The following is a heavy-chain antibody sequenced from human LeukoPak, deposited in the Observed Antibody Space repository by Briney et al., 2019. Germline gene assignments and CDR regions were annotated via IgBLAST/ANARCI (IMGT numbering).Heavy chain of an antibody. CDR1: GGSISSYY. Sequence: PSETLSLTCTVSGGSISSYYWSWIRQPPGKGLEWIGDIYYSGSTNYNPSLKSRVTISVDTSKNQFSLKLSSVTAADTAVYYCARARAELRDDAFDIWGQGTMVTVSS. V-gene: IGHV4-59*01. CDR2: IYYSGST. D-gene: IGHD1-26*01. CDR3: ARARAELRDDAFDI. J-gene: IGHJ3*02.